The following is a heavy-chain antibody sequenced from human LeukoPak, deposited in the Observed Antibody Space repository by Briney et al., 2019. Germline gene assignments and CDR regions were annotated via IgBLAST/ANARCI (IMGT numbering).Heavy chain of an antibody. CDR2: MNPNSGNT. CDR1: GYTLTSFD. V-gene: IGHV1-8*03. Sequence: GASVKVSCKASGYTLTSFDINWVRQATGQGLEWMGWMNPNSGNTGYAEKFKGRLTFTRDTSISTAYMELSGLSSDDTAVYYCARGELGLDYGRLMGYYFDYWGQGTLVTVSS. CDR3: ARGELGLDYGRLMGYYFDY. D-gene: IGHD4-17*01. J-gene: IGHJ4*02.